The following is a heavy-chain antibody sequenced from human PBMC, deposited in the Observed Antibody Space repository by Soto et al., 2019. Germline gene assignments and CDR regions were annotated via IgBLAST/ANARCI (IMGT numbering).Heavy chain of an antibody. V-gene: IGHV3-15*01. CDR1: GFTFSNAW. D-gene: IGHD5-18*01. CDR2: IKSKTDGGTT. CDR3: TTDGRNTAMAPGGMDV. J-gene: IGHJ6*02. Sequence: PVGSLRLSCAASGFTFSNAWMSWVRQAPGKGLEWVGRIKSKTDGGTTDYAAPVKGRFTISRDDSKNTLYLQMNSLKTEDTAVYYCTTDGRNTAMAPGGMDVWGQGTTVTVSS.